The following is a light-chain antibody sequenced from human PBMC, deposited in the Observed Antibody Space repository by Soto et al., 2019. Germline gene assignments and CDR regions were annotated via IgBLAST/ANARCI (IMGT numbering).Light chain of an antibody. CDR3: QQSYSTLPLT. V-gene: IGKV1-39*01. CDR1: QSISSY. CDR2: AAS. J-gene: IGKJ4*01. Sequence: DIQMTQSPSSLSASVGDRVTITCRASQSISSYLNWYQQKPGKAPKLLIYAASSLQSGVPSRFSGSGSGTYFTLTISSLQPEDFATYYCQQSYSTLPLTFGGGTKVDNK.